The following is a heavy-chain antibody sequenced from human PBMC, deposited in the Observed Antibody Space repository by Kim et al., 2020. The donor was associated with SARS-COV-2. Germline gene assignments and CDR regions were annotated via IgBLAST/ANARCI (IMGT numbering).Heavy chain of an antibody. V-gene: IGHV3-23*01. D-gene: IGHD2-15*01. CDR2: ITAGGGST. CDR1: GFTFSSYA. Sequence: GGSLRLSCAASGFTFSSYAMSWVRQAPGKGLEWVSAITAGGGSTLFADSVKGRFTISRDDSRNILYLQMNSLRAEDTAVYYCAKDRGGGCSNCGLDFWG. J-gene: IGHJ6*02. CDR3: AKDRGGGCSNCGLDF.